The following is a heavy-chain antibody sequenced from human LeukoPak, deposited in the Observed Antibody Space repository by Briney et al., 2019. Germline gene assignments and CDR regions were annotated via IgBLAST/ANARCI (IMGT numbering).Heavy chain of an antibody. Sequence: SVKVSCKASGGSLNNYAISWVRQAPGQGLEWMGGIIPVFGVPNYAQNFQGRVTITADESTSTAYMELSSLRSDDTAVFYCARADDYDFWSGLGAFDIWGQGTMVTVSS. CDR3: ARADDYDFWSGLGAFDI. V-gene: IGHV1-69*13. D-gene: IGHD3-3*01. CDR1: GGSLNNYA. CDR2: IIPVFGVP. J-gene: IGHJ3*02.